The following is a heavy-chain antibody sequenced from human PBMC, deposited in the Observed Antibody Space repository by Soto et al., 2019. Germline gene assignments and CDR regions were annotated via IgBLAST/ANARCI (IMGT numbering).Heavy chain of an antibody. D-gene: IGHD5-18*01. CDR2: ISGSGGST. CDR1: GFTFSSYA. V-gene: IGHV3-23*01. Sequence: GGSLRLSCAASGFTFSSYAMSWVRQAPGKGLEWVSAISGSGGSTYYADSVKGRFTISRDNSKNTLYLQMNSLRAEDAAVYYCAKAATTAMATYNWFDPWGQGTLVTVSS. J-gene: IGHJ5*02. CDR3: AKAATTAMATYNWFDP.